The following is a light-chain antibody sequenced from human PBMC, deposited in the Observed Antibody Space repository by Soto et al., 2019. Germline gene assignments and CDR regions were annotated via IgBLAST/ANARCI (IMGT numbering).Light chain of an antibody. Sequence: EIVLTQCPGTLSLSPGERATLSCRASQSVSNNYLAWYQQKPGQAPRLLIYGASTRATGIPARFSGSGSGTEFTLTISGLQSEDFAVYYCQQYSIWRTFGQGTKVDIK. J-gene: IGKJ1*01. V-gene: IGKV3-15*01. CDR3: QQYSIWRT. CDR1: QSVSNN. CDR2: GAS.